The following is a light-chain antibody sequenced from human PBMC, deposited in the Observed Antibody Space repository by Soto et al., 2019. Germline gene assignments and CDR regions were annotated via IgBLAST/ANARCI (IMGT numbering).Light chain of an antibody. Sequence: DIQMTQSASTLSASLGDRVTITWRASQSIGSSLAWYQQKPVKAPNLLISDASNLERGVPSRFSGSGYGTEFTLTISSLQTDDFATYYCQQYNSYSWTFGQGTKVDIK. CDR2: DAS. CDR1: QSIGSS. CDR3: QQYNSYSWT. V-gene: IGKV1-5*01. J-gene: IGKJ1*01.